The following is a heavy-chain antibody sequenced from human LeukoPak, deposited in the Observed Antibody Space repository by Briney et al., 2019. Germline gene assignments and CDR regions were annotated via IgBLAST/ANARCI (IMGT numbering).Heavy chain of an antibody. CDR2: MNPNRATT. Sequence: ASVKVSCKASGYTFTSYDINWVRQATGQGLEWMGWMNPNRATTEYAQKFQGRVTMTWNTSISTAYMELSSLRSEDTAVYYCARISGAFDIWGQGTMVTVSS. V-gene: IGHV1-8*01. J-gene: IGHJ3*02. CDR1: GYTFTSYD. CDR3: ARISGAFDI.